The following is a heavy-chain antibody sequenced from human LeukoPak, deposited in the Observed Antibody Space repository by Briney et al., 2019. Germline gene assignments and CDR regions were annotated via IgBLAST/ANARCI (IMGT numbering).Heavy chain of an antibody. Sequence: SETLSLTCTVSGGSISSGDYYWSWIRQPPGKGLEWIGYIYYSGSTYYNPSLKSRVTISVDTSKNQFSLKLSSVTAAETAVYYCARDSAAAGIVDYWGQGTLVTVSS. CDR2: IYYSGST. D-gene: IGHD6-13*01. CDR1: GGSISSGDYY. J-gene: IGHJ4*02. V-gene: IGHV4-30-4*01. CDR3: ARDSAAAGIVDY.